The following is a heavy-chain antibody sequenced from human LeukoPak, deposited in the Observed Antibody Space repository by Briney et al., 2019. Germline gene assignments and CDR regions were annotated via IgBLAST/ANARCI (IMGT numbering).Heavy chain of an antibody. CDR3: ARGGYCSGGSCYRGFDS. J-gene: IGHJ4*02. D-gene: IGHD2-15*01. CDR1: GFTFSNYW. CDR2: INSDGSIR. Sequence: GGSLRLSCAASGFTFSNYWMQWVRQAPGKGLVWVSRINSDGSIRTYADSVKGRFTVSRDNAKNTLFLQMNSLRDEDTAVYYCARGGYCSGGSCYRGFDSWGQGTLVTVSS. V-gene: IGHV3-74*03.